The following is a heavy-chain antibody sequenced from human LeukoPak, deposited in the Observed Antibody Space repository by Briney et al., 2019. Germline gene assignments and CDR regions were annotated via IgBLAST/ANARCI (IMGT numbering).Heavy chain of an antibody. Sequence: PGGSLRLSCAASGFTFSSCAMGWVRQPPGQGLELVSSISGSGSNTYYAGSVKGRFTISRDNSKNTVYLQMNSLRAEDTAIYYCVKRPRGYTYGLYDYWGQGTLVTVSS. D-gene: IGHD5-18*01. J-gene: IGHJ4*02. CDR1: GFTFSSCA. V-gene: IGHV3-23*01. CDR3: VKRPRGYTYGLYDY. CDR2: ISGSGSNT.